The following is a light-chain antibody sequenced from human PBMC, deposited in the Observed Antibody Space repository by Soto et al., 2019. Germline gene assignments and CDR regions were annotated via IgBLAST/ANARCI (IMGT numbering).Light chain of an antibody. V-gene: IGKV3-11*01. J-gene: IGKJ2*01. Sequence: EIVLTQSPATLSLSPGARATLSCRASQSVSSYLAWYQQKPGQPPRLLIYDASNRATGIPARFSGSGSGTDFTLTISSLEPEDFAVYYCQQRSNWPPYTFGQGTKLEIK. CDR2: DAS. CDR1: QSVSSY. CDR3: QQRSNWPPYT.